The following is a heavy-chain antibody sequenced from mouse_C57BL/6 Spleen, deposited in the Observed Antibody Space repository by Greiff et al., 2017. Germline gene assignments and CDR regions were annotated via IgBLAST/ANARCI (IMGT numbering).Heavy chain of an antibody. J-gene: IGHJ1*03. Sequence: EVKLMESGGGLVKPGGSLKLSCAASGFTFSDYGMHWVRQAPEKGLEWVAYFSSGSSTIYYADTVKGRFTISRDNAKNTLFLQMTSLRSEDTAMYYCARSNYYGSSYGYFDVWGTGTTVTVSS. V-gene: IGHV5-17*01. D-gene: IGHD1-1*01. CDR3: ARSNYYGSSYGYFDV. CDR1: GFTFSDYG. CDR2: FSSGSSTI.